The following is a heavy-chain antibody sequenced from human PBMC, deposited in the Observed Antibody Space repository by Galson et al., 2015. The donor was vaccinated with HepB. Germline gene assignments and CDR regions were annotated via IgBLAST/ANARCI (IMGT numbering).Heavy chain of an antibody. J-gene: IGHJ4*02. D-gene: IGHD3-10*01. CDR3: VKAPWPRGNY. Sequence: SLRLSCAASGFTFSSYVMHWVRQAPGKGLEWVAVISYDGSNKYYADSVKGRFTISRDNSKNTLYLQMDSLRHEDTAVYHCVKAPWPRGNYWGQGTLVIVSS. CDR1: GFTFSSYV. CDR2: ISYDGSNK. V-gene: IGHV3-30-3*01.